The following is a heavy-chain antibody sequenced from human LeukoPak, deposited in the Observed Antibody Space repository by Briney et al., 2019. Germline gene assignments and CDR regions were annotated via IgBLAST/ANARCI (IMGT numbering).Heavy chain of an antibody. Sequence: RPGGSLRLSCAASGFTFDDYGMSWVRQAPGKGLEWVSGINWNGGSTGYADSVKGRFTISRDNAKNSLYLQMNSLRAEDTAVYYCAKERGVATISPYYFDYWGQGTQVTVSS. D-gene: IGHD5-12*01. J-gene: IGHJ4*02. V-gene: IGHV3-20*04. CDR3: AKERGVATISPYYFDY. CDR2: INWNGGST. CDR1: GFTFDDYG.